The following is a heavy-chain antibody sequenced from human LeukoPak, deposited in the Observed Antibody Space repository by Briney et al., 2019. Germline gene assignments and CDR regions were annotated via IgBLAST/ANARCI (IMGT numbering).Heavy chain of an antibody. CDR3: VRGGGYNYFDY. D-gene: IGHD5-24*01. Sequence: PSETLSLTCSVSAGSISSYYWSWIRQPPGKGLEWIGYIYYSGSTNYKPSLRSRVTISVDTSKNQFSLKLTSVTAADTAVYYCVRGGGYNYFDYWGQGTLVTVSS. CDR2: IYYSGST. CDR1: AGSISSYY. V-gene: IGHV4-59*01. J-gene: IGHJ4*02.